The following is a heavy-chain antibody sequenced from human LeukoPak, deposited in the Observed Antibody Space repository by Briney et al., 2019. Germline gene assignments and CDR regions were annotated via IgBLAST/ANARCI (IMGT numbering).Heavy chain of an antibody. CDR3: ASLGDSIY. D-gene: IGHD1-26*01. Sequence: PGGSLRLSCAASGFAFTDYDMHWVRQATGGGLWWVSSIGKAGDTYYAHSVEGRFTIPRENANNHFYLQMNSLRAGDTAVYFCASLGDSIYWGQGTLVTVSS. V-gene: IGHV3-13*01. CDR1: GFAFTDYD. CDR2: IGKAGDT. J-gene: IGHJ4*02.